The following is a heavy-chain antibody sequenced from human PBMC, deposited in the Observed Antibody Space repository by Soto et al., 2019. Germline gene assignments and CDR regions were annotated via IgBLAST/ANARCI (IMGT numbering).Heavy chain of an antibody. J-gene: IGHJ5*02. V-gene: IGHV1-69*01. D-gene: IGHD3-22*01. CDR1: GGTFSRYA. Sequence: QVQLVQSGAEVKKPGSSVKVSCKASGGTFSRYAISWVRQAPGQGLEWIGGIIPIFGTANYAQKFQGRVTITADESTSTAYMELSSLRSEDTAVYYCARSPITMIVSNWFDPWGQGTLVTVSS. CDR3: ARSPITMIVSNWFDP. CDR2: IIPIFGTA.